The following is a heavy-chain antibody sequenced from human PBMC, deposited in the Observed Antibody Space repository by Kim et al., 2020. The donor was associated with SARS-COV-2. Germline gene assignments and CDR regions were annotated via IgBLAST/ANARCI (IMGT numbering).Heavy chain of an antibody. V-gene: IGHV3-74*01. Sequence: GGSLRLSCAASGFSFSNYWMHWVRQAPGKGLVWVSRIRSDGSSTSYADSVKGRFTISRDNAKNTLYLQMYSLRVEDTAVYYCASRDFFDYWGRGTLVTVS. CDR2: IRSDGSST. D-gene: IGHD3-10*01. J-gene: IGHJ4*02. CDR1: GFSFSNYW. CDR3: ASRDFFDY.